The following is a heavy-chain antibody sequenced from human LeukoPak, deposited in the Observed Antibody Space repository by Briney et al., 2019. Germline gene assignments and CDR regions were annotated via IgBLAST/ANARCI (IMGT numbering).Heavy chain of an antibody. CDR3: SMSIRGVAGTATVY. J-gene: IGHJ4*02. D-gene: IGHD6-19*01. Sequence: GGSLTLSCAASGCTFSDYYMSWIRQAPGKGVEWVAYISKTASDIYYADSVKGRFTTSRDNAKNSLYLQINSLRADDTAIYYCSMSIRGVAGTATVYWGEGT. CDR2: ISKTASDI. V-gene: IGHV3-11*01. CDR1: GCTFSDYY.